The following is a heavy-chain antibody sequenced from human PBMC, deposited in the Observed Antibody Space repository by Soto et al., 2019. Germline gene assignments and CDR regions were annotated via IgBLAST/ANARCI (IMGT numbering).Heavy chain of an antibody. V-gene: IGHV4-30-2*01. CDR1: GGSISSGGYS. CDR3: ARENRRNWFDP. J-gene: IGHJ5*02. Sequence: PSETLSLTCAVSGGSISSGGYSWSWIRQPPGKGLEWIGYIFHSGSTYYNPSLKSRVTISVDRSKNQFSLKLSSVTAANTAVYYCARENRRNWFDPWGQGTLVTVSS. CDR2: IFHSGST.